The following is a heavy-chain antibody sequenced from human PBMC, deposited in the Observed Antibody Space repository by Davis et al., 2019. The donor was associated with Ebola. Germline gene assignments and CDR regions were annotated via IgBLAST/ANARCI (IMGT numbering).Heavy chain of an antibody. J-gene: IGHJ6*02. CDR1: GGSFSGYY. CDR3: AKSATYSGYDGYYYYGMDV. V-gene: IGHV3-23*01. Sequence: PGGSLRLSCAVYGGSFSGYYWSWIRQPPGKGLEWVSAISGSGGSTYYADSVKGRFTISRDNSKNTLYLQMNSLRAEDTAVYYCAKSATYSGYDGYYYYGMDVWGQGTTVTVSS. CDR2: ISGSGGST. D-gene: IGHD5-12*01.